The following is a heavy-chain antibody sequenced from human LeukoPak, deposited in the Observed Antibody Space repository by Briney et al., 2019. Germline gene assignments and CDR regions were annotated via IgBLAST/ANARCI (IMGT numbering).Heavy chain of an antibody. CDR1: GFTFSSYE. Sequence: GGSLRLSCAASGFTFSSYEMNWVRQAPGKGLEWVSYISSTGRTIFYADSGKGRFTVSRDNARNSLYLQMNSLRAEDTAIYYCARVMISAAGSSYNWFGPWGQGTLVTVSS. D-gene: IGHD6-13*01. J-gene: IGHJ5*02. V-gene: IGHV3-48*03. CDR2: ISSTGRTI. CDR3: ARVMISAAGSSYNWFGP.